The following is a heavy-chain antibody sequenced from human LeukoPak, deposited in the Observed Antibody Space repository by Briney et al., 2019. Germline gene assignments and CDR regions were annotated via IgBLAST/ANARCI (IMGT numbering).Heavy chain of an antibody. V-gene: IGHV4-30-4*01. CDR3: ARYWDYGDRRKHYFDY. CDR2: IYYSGST. Sequence: SETLSLTCTVSGGSISSGDYYWSWIRQPPGKGLEWIGYIYYSGSTYYNPSLKSRVTISVDTSKNQFSLKLSSVTAADTAVYYCARYWDYGDRRKHYFDYWGQGTLVTVSS. J-gene: IGHJ4*02. CDR1: GGSISSGDYY. D-gene: IGHD4-17*01.